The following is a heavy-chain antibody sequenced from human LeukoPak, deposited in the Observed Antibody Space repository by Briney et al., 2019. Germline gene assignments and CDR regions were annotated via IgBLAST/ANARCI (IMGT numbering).Heavy chain of an antibody. D-gene: IGHD6-13*01. J-gene: IGHJ5*02. V-gene: IGHV3-23*01. CDR1: GFTFSNSG. CDR2: ISGSGGNT. CDR3: AKEGELLGYSSSLPRGNNWFDP. Sequence: GGSLRLSCAASGFTFSNSGMSWVRQAPGKGLEWVSAISGSGGNTYYADSVKGRFTISRDNSKNTLYLQMNSLRAEDTAVYYCAKEGELLGYSSSLPRGNNWFDPWGQGTLVTVSS.